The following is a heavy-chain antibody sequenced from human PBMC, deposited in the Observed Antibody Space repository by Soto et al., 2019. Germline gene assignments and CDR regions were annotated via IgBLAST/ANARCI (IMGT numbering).Heavy chain of an antibody. J-gene: IGHJ4*02. Sequence: PGGSLRLSCAASGFTFSGSAMHWVRQASGKGLEWVGRIRSKANSYATAYAASVKGRFTVSRDDSKNTAYLQMNSLKTEDTAVYYCTRLGYSGFDYWGQGTMVTVSS. CDR3: TRLGYSGFDY. V-gene: IGHV3-73*01. CDR1: GFTFSGSA. D-gene: IGHD5-12*01. CDR2: IRSKANSYAT.